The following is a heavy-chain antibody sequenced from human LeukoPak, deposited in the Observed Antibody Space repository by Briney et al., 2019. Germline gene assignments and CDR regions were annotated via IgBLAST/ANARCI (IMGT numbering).Heavy chain of an antibody. CDR2: ISSSGSTI. CDR3: AKRGPYYDYVWGSYRYKGGPFDY. J-gene: IGHJ4*02. CDR1: GFTFSDYY. D-gene: IGHD3-16*02. V-gene: IGHV3-11*01. Sequence: GGSLRLSCAASGFTFSDYYMSWIRQAPGKGLEWVSYISSSGSTIYYADSVKGRFTISRDNSKNTLYLQMNSLRAEDTAVYYCAKRGPYYDYVWGSYRYKGGPFDYWGQGTLVTVSS.